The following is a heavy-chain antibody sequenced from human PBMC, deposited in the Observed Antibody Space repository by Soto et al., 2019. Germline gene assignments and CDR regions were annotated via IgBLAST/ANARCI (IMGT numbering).Heavy chain of an antibody. J-gene: IGHJ5*02. CDR1: GFTFSSYG. Sequence: PGGSLRLSCAASGFTFSSYGMHWVRQAPGKGLEWGAVISYDGIEKYYADSVKGRFTISRDNSKNTLYLQMTSLRADDTAVYYCPRTRVYGAPPRFDPWGPGTMLTVS. CDR3: PRTRVYGAPPRFDP. V-gene: IGHV3-30-3*01. CDR2: ISYDGIEK. D-gene: IGHD4-17*01.